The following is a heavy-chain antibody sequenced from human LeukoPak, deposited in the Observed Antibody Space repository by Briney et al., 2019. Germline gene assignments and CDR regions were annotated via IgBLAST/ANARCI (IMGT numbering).Heavy chain of an antibody. V-gene: IGHV4-4*09. CDR2: IYTSGST. D-gene: IGHD6-13*01. J-gene: IGHJ4*02. CDR1: GGSISSYY. CDR3: ARQNFVGRPAAAVDY. Sequence: PSETLSLTCTVSGGSISSYYWSWIRQPPGKGLEWIGYIYTSGSTNYNPSLKSRVTISVDTSKNQFSLKLSSVTAADTAVYYCARQNFVGRPAAAVDYWGQGTLVTVSS.